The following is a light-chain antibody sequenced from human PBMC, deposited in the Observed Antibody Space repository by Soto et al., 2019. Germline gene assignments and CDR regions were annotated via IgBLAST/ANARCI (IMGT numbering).Light chain of an antibody. Sequence: EIVLTQSPDTLSLSPGERATLSCRPSQSVSSIYLDWFQQKPGQAPRLLIDAASSRATGIPDRFSGGASATDFTLIISRLEPEDFAVYYCRHHVNSQWTFGQGTKVEIK. V-gene: IGKV3-20*01. CDR1: QSVSSIY. J-gene: IGKJ1*01. CDR2: AAS. CDR3: RHHVNSQWT.